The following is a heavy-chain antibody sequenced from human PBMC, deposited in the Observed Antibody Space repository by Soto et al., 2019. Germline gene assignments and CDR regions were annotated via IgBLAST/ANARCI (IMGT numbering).Heavy chain of an antibody. CDR3: ARDRYYDSSGYYGLDY. Sequence: SVKVSCKASGGTFSSYAISWVRQAPGQGLEWMGGIIPIFGTANYAQKFQGRVTITADESTSTAYMELSSLRSEDTAVYYCARDRYYDSSGYYGLDYWGQGTLVTVSS. V-gene: IGHV1-69*13. CDR1: GGTFSSYA. D-gene: IGHD3-22*01. CDR2: IIPIFGTA. J-gene: IGHJ4*02.